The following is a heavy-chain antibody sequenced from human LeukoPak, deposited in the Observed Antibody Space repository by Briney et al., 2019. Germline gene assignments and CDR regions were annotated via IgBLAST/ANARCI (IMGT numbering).Heavy chain of an antibody. D-gene: IGHD3-10*01. CDR1: GGSISSYY. J-gene: IGHJ5*02. CDR3: ARDSGTTGEVKFDP. V-gene: IGHV4-59*12. CDR2: IYYSGST. Sequence: SETLSLTCTVSGGSISSYYWSWIRQPPGKGLEWIGYIYYSGSTNYNPSLKSRVTISVDTSKNQFSLKVTSVTAADTAVYYCARDSGTTGEVKFDPWGQGTLVTVSS.